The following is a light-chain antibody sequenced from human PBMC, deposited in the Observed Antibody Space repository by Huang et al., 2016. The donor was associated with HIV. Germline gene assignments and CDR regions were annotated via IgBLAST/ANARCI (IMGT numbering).Light chain of an antibody. CDR2: KAS. Sequence: DIQMTQSPSTLSASVGDRVTITCRASQSISSWLAWYQQKPGKAPNLLIYKASRLERGVPSRLSGSGSGTEFTLTISSLQPDDFATYYCQQYNSLAWTFGQGTKVEIK. CDR3: QQYNSLAWT. V-gene: IGKV1-5*03. J-gene: IGKJ1*01. CDR1: QSISSW.